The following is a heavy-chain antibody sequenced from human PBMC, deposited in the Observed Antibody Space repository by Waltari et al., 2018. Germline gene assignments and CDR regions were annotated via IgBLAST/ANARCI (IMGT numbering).Heavy chain of an antibody. CDR2: IHTSEGT. CDR3: AREGWADYSNPFDY. V-gene: IGHV4-4*07. J-gene: IGHJ4*02. CDR1: GDSISSYY. Sequence: QVQLQESGPGLVRPSETLSLTCSVSGDSISSYYWSWFRQPAGKGLEWIGRIHTSEGTNFNPSLKSRVTMSLDTSRNQFSLNLRSVTAADTAVYYCAREGWADYSNPFDYWGQGTLVTVSS. D-gene: IGHD4-4*01.